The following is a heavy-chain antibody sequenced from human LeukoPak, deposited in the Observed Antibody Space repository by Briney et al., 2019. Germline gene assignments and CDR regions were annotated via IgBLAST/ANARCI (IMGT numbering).Heavy chain of an antibody. CDR1: GGSISSGGYY. CDR3: ARTYGSGGYYYYYGMDV. J-gene: IGHJ6*02. V-gene: IGHV4-31*03. D-gene: IGHD3-10*01. CDR2: IYYSGST. Sequence: PSQTLSLTCTVSGGSISSGGYYWNWIRRHPGKGLEWIGYIYYSGSTYYNPSLKSRVTISVDTSKNQFSLKLGSVTAADTAVYYCARTYGSGGYYYYYGMDVWSQGTTVTVSS.